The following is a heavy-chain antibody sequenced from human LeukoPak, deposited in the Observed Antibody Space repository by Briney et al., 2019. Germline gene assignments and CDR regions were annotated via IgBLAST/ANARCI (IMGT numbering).Heavy chain of an antibody. J-gene: IGHJ3*02. CDR3: AKIGGYSYGPDAFDI. CDR1: GFTFSSYA. V-gene: IGHV3-23*01. D-gene: IGHD5-18*01. Sequence: GGSLRLSCAASGFTFSSYAMSWVRQAPGKGLGWVSAISGSGGSTYYADSVKGRFTISRDNSKNTLYLQMNSLRSEDTAVYYCAKIGGYSYGPDAFDIWGQGTMVTVSS. CDR2: ISGSGGST.